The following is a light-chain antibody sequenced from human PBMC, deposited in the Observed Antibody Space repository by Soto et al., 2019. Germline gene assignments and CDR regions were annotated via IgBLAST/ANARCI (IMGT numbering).Light chain of an antibody. J-gene: IGKJ4*01. CDR3: QPYDSYPLT. Sequence: DIQMTQSPSTLSASVGDRVTITCRASQSIGSWLAWHQQEPGKAPKLLIYKASSLESGVPSRFSGSGSGTEFTLSISSLQPDDSATYYCQPYDSYPLTFGGGTRWIS. CDR2: KAS. V-gene: IGKV1-5*03. CDR1: QSIGSW.